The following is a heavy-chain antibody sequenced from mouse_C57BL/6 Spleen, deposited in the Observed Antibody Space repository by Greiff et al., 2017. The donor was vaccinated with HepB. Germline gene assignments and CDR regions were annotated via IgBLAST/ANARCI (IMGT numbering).Heavy chain of an antibody. CDR3: ARYEGFYYDYDGGWFGY. Sequence: EVQGVESGGGLVQPGGSLSLSCAASGFTFTDYYMSWVRQPPGKALEWLGFIRNKANGYTTEYSASVKGRFTISRDNSQSILYLQMNALRAEDSATYDCARYEGFYYDYDGGWFGYWGQSTTLTVSS. CDR2: IRNKANGYTT. V-gene: IGHV7-3*01. J-gene: IGHJ2*01. D-gene: IGHD2-4*01. CDR1: GFTFTDYY.